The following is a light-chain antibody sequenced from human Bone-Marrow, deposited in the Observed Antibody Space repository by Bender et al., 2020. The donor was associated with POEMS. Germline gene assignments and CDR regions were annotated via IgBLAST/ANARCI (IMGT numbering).Light chain of an antibody. CDR1: SSKFGSYP. CDR3: AAWDDSLSGPV. J-gene: IGLJ2*01. Sequence: QSVLTQPPSASGTPGQRVTISCSGSSSKFGSYPVNWYQQLPGAAPKLVIFNNSQRPSGVPDRFSGSKSGTSASLAISGLRSEDETDYYCAAWDDSLSGPVFGGGTKLTVL. CDR2: NNS. V-gene: IGLV1-47*02.